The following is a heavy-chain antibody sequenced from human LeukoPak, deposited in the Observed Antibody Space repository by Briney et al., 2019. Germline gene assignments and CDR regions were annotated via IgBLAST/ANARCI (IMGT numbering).Heavy chain of an antibody. V-gene: IGHV4-38-2*01. CDR3: ARHSGPYYDFWSGYYRDYYYYYYMDV. Sequence: SETLSLTCAVSGYSISIGYYWGWIRQPPGKGLEWIGSIYHSESTYYNPSLKSRVTISVDTSKNHFSLKLSSVTAADTAVYYCARHSGPYYDFWSGYYRDYYYYYYMDVWGKGTTVTVSS. CDR2: IYHSEST. D-gene: IGHD3-3*01. CDR1: GYSISIGYY. J-gene: IGHJ6*03.